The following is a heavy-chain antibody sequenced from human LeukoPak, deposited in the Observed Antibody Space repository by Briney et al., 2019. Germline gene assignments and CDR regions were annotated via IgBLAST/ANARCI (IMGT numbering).Heavy chain of an antibody. Sequence: GGSLRLSCAASGFAFSDYWMSWVRQAPGKGLEWVANINEDGSNLDSVEGRFTISRDNAKNSLYLQMNSLRAEDTAVFYCAGDRDFRLHYWGQGTLVTVSS. CDR1: GFAFSDYW. D-gene: IGHD2-21*01. CDR3: AGDRDFRLHY. CDR2: INEDGS. J-gene: IGHJ4*02. V-gene: IGHV3-7*03.